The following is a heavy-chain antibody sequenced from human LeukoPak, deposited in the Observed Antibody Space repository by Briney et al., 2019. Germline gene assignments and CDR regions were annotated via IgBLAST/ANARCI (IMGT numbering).Heavy chain of an antibody. CDR1: GGSISSSYYY. CDR2: IYYSGST. V-gene: IGHV4-39*01. CDR3: ARPKIDNSGNPYFDY. Sequence: TSETLSLTCTVSGGSISSSYYYWGWIRQPPGKGLEWIGSIYYSGSTYYNPSLKSRVTISVDTSKNQFSLNLNSVTAADTAVYYCARPKIDNSGNPYFDYWGQGMLVTVSS. J-gene: IGHJ4*02. D-gene: IGHD1-1*01.